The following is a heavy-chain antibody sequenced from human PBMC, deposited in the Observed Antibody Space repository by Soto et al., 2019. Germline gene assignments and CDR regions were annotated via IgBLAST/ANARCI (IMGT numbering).Heavy chain of an antibody. Sequence: SETLSLTCTVSGGSISSSSYYWGWIRQPPGKGLEWIGSIYYSGSTYYNPSLKSRVTISVDTSKNQFSLKLSSVTAADTAVYYCARDKPDDQFSSWYAFDIWGQGTMVTVSS. CDR1: GGSISSSSYY. D-gene: IGHD6-13*01. CDR3: ARDKPDDQFSSWYAFDI. CDR2: IYYSGST. J-gene: IGHJ3*02. V-gene: IGHV4-39*07.